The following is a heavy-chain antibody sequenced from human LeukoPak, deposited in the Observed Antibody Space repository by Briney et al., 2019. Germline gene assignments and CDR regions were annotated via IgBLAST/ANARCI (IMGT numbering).Heavy chain of an antibody. CDR3: ALTYYDFWSGYSLYYYYYMDV. D-gene: IGHD3-3*01. V-gene: IGHV1-69*13. J-gene: IGHJ6*03. CDR2: IIPIFGTA. Sequence: ASVKVSCKASGGTFSSYAISWVRQAPGQGLEWMGGIIPIFGTANYAQKFQGRVTITADESTSTAYMELSSLRSEDTAVYYCALTYYDFWSGYSLYYYYYMDVWAKGPRSPSP. CDR1: GGTFSSYA.